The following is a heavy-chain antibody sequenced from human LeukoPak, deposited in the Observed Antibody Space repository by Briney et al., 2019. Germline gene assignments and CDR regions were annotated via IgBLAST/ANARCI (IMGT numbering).Heavy chain of an antibody. D-gene: IGHD6-13*01. CDR3: ARVGQQLAHDAFDI. Sequence: SSETLSLTCTVFGGSISSGGYYWSWIRQPPGKGLEWIGNIYHSGSTYYNPSLKSRVTISVDRSKNQFSLKLSSVTAADTAVYYCARVGQQLAHDAFDIWGQGTMVTVSS. CDR1: GGSISSGGYY. V-gene: IGHV4-30-2*01. J-gene: IGHJ3*02. CDR2: IYHSGST.